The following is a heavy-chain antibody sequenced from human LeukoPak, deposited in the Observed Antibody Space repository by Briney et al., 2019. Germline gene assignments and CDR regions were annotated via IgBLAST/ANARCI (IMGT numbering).Heavy chain of an antibody. J-gene: IGHJ4*02. CDR1: GFTFSSYE. Sequence: GGSLRLSCAASGFTFSSYEMNWARQAPGKGLEWVSYISSSGSTIYYADSVKGRFTISRDNAKNSLYLQMNSLRAEDTAVYYCVSTFSSGWYYFDYWGQGTLVTVSS. CDR2: ISSSGSTI. CDR3: VSTFSSGWYYFDY. V-gene: IGHV3-48*03. D-gene: IGHD6-19*01.